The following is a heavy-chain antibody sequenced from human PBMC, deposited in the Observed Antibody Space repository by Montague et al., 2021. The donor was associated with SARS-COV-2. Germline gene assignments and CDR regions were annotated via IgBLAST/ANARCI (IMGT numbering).Heavy chain of an antibody. CDR1: GSWYSGAD. Sequence: SETLSLTCSRLGSWYSGADWKRTRLNSSHQLKSYAEISQKKSTNYNPSLKGRVTISIDTSKNQFSLKLSSVTAADTAVYYCARFAYRLLFIASYYGMDVWGQGTTVTVSS. V-gene: IGHV4-34*01. J-gene: IGHJ6*01. CDR3: ARFAYRLLFIASYYGMDV. D-gene: IGHD2-2*01. CDR2: ISQKKST.